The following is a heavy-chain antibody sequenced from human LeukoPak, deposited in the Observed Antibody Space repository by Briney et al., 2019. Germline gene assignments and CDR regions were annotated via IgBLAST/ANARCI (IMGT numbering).Heavy chain of an antibody. CDR2: IYYSGST. CDR3: ARDEPEFGSVDR. Sequence: SETLSLTCTVSGGSISSYYWSWIRQPPGKGLDWIGYIYYSGSTNYNPSLKSRVTISVDTSKNQFSLKLSSVTAADTAVYYCARDEPEFGSVDRWGQGTLVTVSS. V-gene: IGHV4-59*12. D-gene: IGHD3-10*01. CDR1: GGSISSYY. J-gene: IGHJ4*02.